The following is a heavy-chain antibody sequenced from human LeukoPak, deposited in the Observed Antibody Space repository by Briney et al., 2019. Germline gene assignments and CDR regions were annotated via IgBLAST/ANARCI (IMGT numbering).Heavy chain of an antibody. D-gene: IGHD3-10*01. V-gene: IGHV1-2*02. CDR1: GYTFTGYY. CDR3: AGESGAYDAFDI. Sequence: ASVKVSCKASGYTFTGYYMHWVRQAPGQGLVWMGWINPNSGGTNYAQKFQGRVTVTRDTSISTAYMELSRLRSDDTAVYYCAGESGAYDAFDIWGQGTMVTVSS. CDR2: INPNSGGT. J-gene: IGHJ3*02.